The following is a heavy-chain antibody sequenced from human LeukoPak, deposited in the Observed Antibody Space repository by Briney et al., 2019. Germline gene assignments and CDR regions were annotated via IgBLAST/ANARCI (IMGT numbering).Heavy chain of an antibody. J-gene: IGHJ4*02. CDR2: INPSGGST. Sequence: GASVKVSCKASGYTFTGHYMHWVRQAPGQGLEWMGIINPSGGSTSYAQKFQGRVTMTRDMSTSTVYMELSSLRSEDTAVYYCARVPVKGTYYFDYWGQGTLVTVSS. CDR3: ARVPVKGTYYFDY. D-gene: IGHD4-11*01. V-gene: IGHV1-46*01. CDR1: GYTFTGHY.